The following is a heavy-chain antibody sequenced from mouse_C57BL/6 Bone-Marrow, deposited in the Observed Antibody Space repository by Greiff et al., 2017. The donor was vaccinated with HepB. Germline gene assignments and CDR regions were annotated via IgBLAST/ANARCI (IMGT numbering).Heavy chain of an antibody. Sequence: VQLQQPGAELVRPGSSVKLSCKASGYTFTSYWMHWVKQRPIQGLEWIGNIDPSDSETHYNQKFKDKATLTVDKSSSTAYMQLSSLTSEDSAVYYCASPLDSSGYLGGVWGTGTPVTVSS. D-gene: IGHD3-2*02. CDR2: IDPSDSET. CDR3: ASPLDSSGYLGGV. J-gene: IGHJ1*03. V-gene: IGHV1-52*01. CDR1: GYTFTSYW.